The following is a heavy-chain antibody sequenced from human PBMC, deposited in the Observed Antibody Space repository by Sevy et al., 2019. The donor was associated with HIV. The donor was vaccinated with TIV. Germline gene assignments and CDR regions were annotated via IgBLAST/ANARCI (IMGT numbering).Heavy chain of an antibody. CDR3: ARTASMDYFFYYAMDV. J-gene: IGHJ6*02. Sequence: GGSLRLSCAASGFTFSTYWMHWARQAPGKGLVWVSRVNSDGSSTIYADSVKGRFTISRDNAKNTLYLQMNSLRAEDTAVCYCARTASMDYFFYYAMDVWGQGTTVTVSS. CDR2: VNSDGSST. V-gene: IGHV3-74*01. CDR1: GFTFSTYW.